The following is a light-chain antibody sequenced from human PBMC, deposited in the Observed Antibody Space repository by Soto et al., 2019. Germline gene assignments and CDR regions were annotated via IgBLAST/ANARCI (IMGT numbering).Light chain of an antibody. CDR1: QNINNY. J-gene: IGKJ1*01. V-gene: IGKV1-39*01. CDR2: VES. CDR3: QQYNSYPWT. Sequence: DVQVTQSPSSLSASVGDRVTITCRASQNINNYLNWYQQKPGKAPKLLISVESNLQSGVPSRFSGRGSGTEFTLTISSLQPEDFATYYCQQYNSYPWTFGQGTKVDIK.